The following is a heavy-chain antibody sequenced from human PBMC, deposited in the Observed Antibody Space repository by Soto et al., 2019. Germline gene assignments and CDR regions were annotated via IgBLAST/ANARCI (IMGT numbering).Heavy chain of an antibody. D-gene: IGHD1-26*01. CDR2: ISSSGSPI. V-gene: IGHV3-48*03. Sequence: EVQLVESGGGLVQPGGSLRLSCAGSGFTFSSYEMNWVRQAPGKGLEWVSYISSSGSPIYYADSVKGRFTISRDNAKNSLYLQMNSLRAEDTAVYYCARSSGSYYGTPSSYFDYWGQGTLVTVSS. CDR3: ARSSGSYYGTPSSYFDY. CDR1: GFTFSSYE. J-gene: IGHJ4*02.